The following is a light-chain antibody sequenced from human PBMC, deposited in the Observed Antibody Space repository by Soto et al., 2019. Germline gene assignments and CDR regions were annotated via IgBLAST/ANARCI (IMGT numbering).Light chain of an antibody. CDR3: MQPLQSWT. CDR1: QILLHSNGYNY. V-gene: IGKV2-28*01. CDR2: LGS. J-gene: IGKJ1*01. Sequence: DAVMTQSPLSLPVTLGQPASLSCRSSQILLHSNGYNYLDWYLQKPGQSPQLLIYLGSNRASGVPDRFSGSGSGTDFTLKISRVEAEDVGVYYCMQPLQSWTFGQGTKVDIK.